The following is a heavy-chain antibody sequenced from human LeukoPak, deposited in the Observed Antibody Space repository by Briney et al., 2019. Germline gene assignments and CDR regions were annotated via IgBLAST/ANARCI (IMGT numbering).Heavy chain of an antibody. Sequence: GSLRLSCAASGFTFSSYSMNWVRQAPGKGLEGVSSISSSSSYIYYADSVKGRFTISRDNAKNSLYQQMNSLRAEDTAVYYCARNRGSGSYYPGDYWGQGTLVTVSS. D-gene: IGHD3-10*01. CDR2: ISSSSSYI. V-gene: IGHV3-21*01. CDR1: GFTFSSYS. CDR3: ARNRGSGSYYPGDY. J-gene: IGHJ4*02.